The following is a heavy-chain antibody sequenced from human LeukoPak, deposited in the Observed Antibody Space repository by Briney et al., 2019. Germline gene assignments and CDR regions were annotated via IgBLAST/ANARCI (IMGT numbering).Heavy chain of an antibody. CDR3: AKSHSVAVAGTYSTYYFDS. CDR1: GFTFSSFA. J-gene: IGHJ4*02. D-gene: IGHD6-19*01. CDR2: ISGSGAST. Sequence: GGSLRLSYAASGFTFSSFAMSWVRQAPGRGLEWVSSISGSGASTYYADSVKGRFTISRDNSRNTLYLQMSSLRAEDTAVYYCAKSHSVAVAGTYSTYYFDSWGQGTLVTVSS. V-gene: IGHV3-23*01.